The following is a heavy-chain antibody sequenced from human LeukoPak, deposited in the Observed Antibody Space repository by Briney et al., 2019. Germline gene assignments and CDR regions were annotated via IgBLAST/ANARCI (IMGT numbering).Heavy chain of an antibody. J-gene: IGHJ4*02. CDR1: GYTFTGYY. V-gene: IGHV1-2*02. Sequence: ASVKVSCKASGYTFTGYYMHWVRQAPGQGLEWMGWINPNSGGTNYAQKFQGRVTMTRDTSISTAYMELSRLRSDDTAVYYCAREDGYSSSWYLNWGQGTLVTVSS. CDR3: AREDGYSSSWYLN. D-gene: IGHD6-13*01. CDR2: INPNSGGT.